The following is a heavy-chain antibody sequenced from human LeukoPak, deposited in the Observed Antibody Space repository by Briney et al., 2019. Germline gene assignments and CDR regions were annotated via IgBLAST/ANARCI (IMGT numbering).Heavy chain of an antibody. J-gene: IGHJ6*03. CDR2: IYYSGST. CDR3: AREEAARPPYYYYMDV. D-gene: IGHD6-6*01. CDR1: GGSISSHY. V-gene: IGHV4-59*11. Sequence: SETLSLTCTVSGGSISSHYWSWIRQPPGKGLEWIGYIYYSGSTNYNPSLKSRVTISVDTSKNQFSLKLSSATAADTAVYYCAREEAARPPYYYYMDVWGKGTTVTVSS.